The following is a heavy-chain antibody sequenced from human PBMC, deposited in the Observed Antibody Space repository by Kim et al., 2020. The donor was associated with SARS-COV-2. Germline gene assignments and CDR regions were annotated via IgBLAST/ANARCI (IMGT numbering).Heavy chain of an antibody. CDR2: ISNGGGNI. Sequence: GGSLRLSCAASGFTFSSYGMSWVRQAPGKGLEWVADISNGGGNIYYLDSVKGRFTISRDNSKNSVFLQMNSLRAEDTAVYYCARGCSDGMRSPEFDYWGQGTLVTVSS. V-gene: IGHV3-33*01. CDR3: ARGCSDGMRSPEFDY. CDR1: GFTFSSYG. J-gene: IGHJ4*02. D-gene: IGHD6-19*01.